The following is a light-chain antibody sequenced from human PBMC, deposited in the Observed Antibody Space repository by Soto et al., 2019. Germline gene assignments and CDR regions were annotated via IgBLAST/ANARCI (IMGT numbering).Light chain of an antibody. V-gene: IGLV1-44*01. CDR3: SLYTSENTYV. CDR2: NNE. J-gene: IGLJ1*01. Sequence: QSVLTQPPSASGTPGQRVTISCSGSTSNIGSNNVNWYRQLPGTAPKLLLFNNERRPSGVPDRFSGSKSGNTASLTISGLQAADEADYYCSLYTSENTYVFGTGTKVTVL. CDR1: TSNIGSNN.